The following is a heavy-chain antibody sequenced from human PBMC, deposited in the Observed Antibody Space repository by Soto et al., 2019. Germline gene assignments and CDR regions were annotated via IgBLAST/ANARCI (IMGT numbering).Heavy chain of an antibody. CDR3: ARRPPHVY. V-gene: IGHV3-23*01. CDR2: ISGSGGNT. CDR1: GFTFSSYA. Sequence: EVQLLESGGGLVQPGGSLRLSCATSGFTFSSYAMNWVRQVPGKGLEWVSAISGSGGNTYYADSVKGRFTISRDNSKNTLYLLMNSLRAEDTAVYYCARRPPHVYWGQGTLVTVSP. J-gene: IGHJ4*02.